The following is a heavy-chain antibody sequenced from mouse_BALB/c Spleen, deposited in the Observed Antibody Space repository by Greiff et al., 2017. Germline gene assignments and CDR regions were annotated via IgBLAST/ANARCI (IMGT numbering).Heavy chain of an antibody. CDR2: ISDGGSYT. CDR1: GFTFSDYY. CDR3: ARGGGFAY. V-gene: IGHV5-4*02. J-gene: IGHJ3*01. Sequence: EVKLVESGGGLVKPGGSLKLSCAASGFTFSDYYMYWVRQTPEKRLEWVATISDGGSYTYYPDSVKGRFTISRDNARNILYLQMSSLRSEDTAMYYCARGGGFAYWGQGTLVTVSA.